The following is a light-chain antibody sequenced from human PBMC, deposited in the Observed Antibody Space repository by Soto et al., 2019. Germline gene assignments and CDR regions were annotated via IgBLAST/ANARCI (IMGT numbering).Light chain of an antibody. V-gene: IGKV1-39*01. Sequence: DIQMTQSPSSLSASVGDRVTITCRASQSISSYLNWYQQKPGKAPKLLIYAASSLQSGVPSRFSGSGSGTDFTLTISILQPEDFATYYCQQSYSTPRTFVQGTKLEIK. CDR2: AAS. CDR1: QSISSY. J-gene: IGKJ2*01. CDR3: QQSYSTPRT.